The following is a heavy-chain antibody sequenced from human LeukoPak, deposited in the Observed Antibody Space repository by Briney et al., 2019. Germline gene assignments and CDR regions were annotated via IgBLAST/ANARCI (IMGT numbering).Heavy chain of an antibody. J-gene: IGHJ4*02. CDR3: ASHYYVSYFDY. V-gene: IGHV3-53*01. CDR2: IYSGGST. D-gene: IGHD3-10*02. CDR1: GFTVSSNY. Sequence: GGSLRLSCAASGFTVSSNYMSWVRQAPGKGLEWVSVIYSGGSTYYADSVKGRFTISRDNSKNTLYLQMNSLRAEDTAVYYCASHYYVSYFDYWAQGTLVTVSS.